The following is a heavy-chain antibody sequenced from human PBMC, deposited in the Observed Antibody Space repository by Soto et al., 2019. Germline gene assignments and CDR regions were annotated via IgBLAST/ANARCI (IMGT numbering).Heavy chain of an antibody. D-gene: IGHD1-26*01. CDR3: ARDQGSSGSLDI. V-gene: IGHV3-30-3*01. CDR1: GFTFSSYA. Sequence: QVQLVESGGGVVQPGRSLRLSCAASGFTFSSYAMHWVRQAPGKGLEWVAVISYDGSNKYYADSVKGRFTISRDNSKNTLYLHMNSLRAEDTAVYYCARDQGSSGSLDIWGQGTMVTVSS. CDR2: ISYDGSNK. J-gene: IGHJ3*02.